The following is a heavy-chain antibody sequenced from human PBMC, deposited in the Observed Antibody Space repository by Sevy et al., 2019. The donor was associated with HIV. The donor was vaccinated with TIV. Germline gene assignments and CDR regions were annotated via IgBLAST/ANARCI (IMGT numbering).Heavy chain of an antibody. J-gene: IGHJ6*02. CDR1: GFTFSSYA. D-gene: IGHD6-19*01. Sequence: GGSLRLSCAASGFTFSSYAMRWVRQAPGKGLEWVSAISGSGGSTYYADSVKGRFTISRDNSKNTLYLQMNSLRAEDTAVYYCAKEMGGTSNGWYHYYYYYGMDVWGQGTTVTVSS. V-gene: IGHV3-23*01. CDR3: AKEMGGTSNGWYHYYYYYGMDV. CDR2: ISGSGGST.